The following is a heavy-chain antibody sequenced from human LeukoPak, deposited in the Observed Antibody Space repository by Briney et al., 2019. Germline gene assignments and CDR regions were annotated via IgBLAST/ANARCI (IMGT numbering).Heavy chain of an antibody. CDR1: GGSISGSSYY. CDR2: NSGST. D-gene: IGHD3-3*01. J-gene: IGHJ6*02. Sequence: PSETLSLTCTVSGGSISGSSYYWGWIRQPPGKGLEWIGSNSGSTYYNPSLKSRVTISIDKSKNQFSLKLNSVTAADTAVYYCARINDFWSGPTLDVWGQGTTVTVSS. V-gene: IGHV4-39*07. CDR3: ARINDFWSGPTLDV.